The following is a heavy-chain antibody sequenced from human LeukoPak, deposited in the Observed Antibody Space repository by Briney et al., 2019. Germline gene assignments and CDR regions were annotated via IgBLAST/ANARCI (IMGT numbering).Heavy chain of an antibody. CDR2: IKQDGSEK. CDR1: GFTFSSYW. CDR3: ARDYCSGGSCYSGYYYGMDV. J-gene: IGHJ6*02. D-gene: IGHD2-15*01. Sequence: GGSLRLSCAASGFTFSSYWMSWVRQAPGKGLEWVANIKQDGSEKYYVDSVKGQFTISRDNAKNSLYLQMNSLRAEDTAVYYCARDYCSGGSCYSGYYYGMDVWGQGTTVTVSS. V-gene: IGHV3-7*01.